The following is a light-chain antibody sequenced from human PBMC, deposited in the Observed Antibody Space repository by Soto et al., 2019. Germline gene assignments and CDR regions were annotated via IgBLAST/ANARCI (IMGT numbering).Light chain of an antibody. CDR1: QNILSN. Sequence: EIVMTQSPATLSVSPGERATLSCRASQNILSNLAWYQQKPGQAPRLLIYGASTRATGIPARFSGSGSGTDFTLTISSLQSEDFEIYYCQQYNNWPSTFGQGTRLEI. V-gene: IGKV3-15*01. J-gene: IGKJ5*01. CDR3: QQYNNWPST. CDR2: GAS.